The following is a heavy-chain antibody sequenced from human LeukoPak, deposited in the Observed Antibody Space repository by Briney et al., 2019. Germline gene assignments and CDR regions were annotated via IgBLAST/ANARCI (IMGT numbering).Heavy chain of an antibody. Sequence: GGSLRLSCAASGFTFSSYGMHWVRQAPGKGLGWVAVISYDGSNKYYADSVKGRFTISRDNSKNTLYLQMNSLRAEDTAVYYCARRAVVAATNNWFDPWGQGTLVTVSS. V-gene: IGHV3-30*03. D-gene: IGHD2-15*01. CDR3: ARRAVVAATNNWFDP. CDR1: GFTFSSYG. CDR2: ISYDGSNK. J-gene: IGHJ5*02.